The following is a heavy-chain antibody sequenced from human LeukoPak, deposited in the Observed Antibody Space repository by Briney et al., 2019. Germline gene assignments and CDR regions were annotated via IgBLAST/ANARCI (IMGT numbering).Heavy chain of an antibody. J-gene: IGHJ4*02. CDR3: AKWSRTAVAGPLGYFDY. V-gene: IGHV3-23*01. CDR1: AFTRNGYA. CDR2: ISGSAGTR. Sequence: GSLRLSCTASAFTRNGYAMSWVRQAPGKGLEWVSAISGSAGTRYSADSVKGRFTISRDNSKNTLYVQMNSLRAEDTAVYSFAKWSRTAVAGPLGYFDYWGQGTLVIVSS. D-gene: IGHD6-19*01.